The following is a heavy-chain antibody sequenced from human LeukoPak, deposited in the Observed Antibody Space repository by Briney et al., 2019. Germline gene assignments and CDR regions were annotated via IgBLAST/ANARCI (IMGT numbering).Heavy chain of an antibody. CDR2: ISGSGGST. CDR1: GFTFSSYW. D-gene: IGHD3-9*01. Sequence: QPGGSLRLSCAASGFTFSSYWMHWVRQAPGKGLEWVSGISGSGGSTYYADSVKGRFTISRDNAKNTLYLQMSSLRAEDTAVYYCAKGAYYDISTGASDYWGQGTLVTVSS. J-gene: IGHJ4*02. V-gene: IGHV3-23*01. CDR3: AKGAYYDISTGASDY.